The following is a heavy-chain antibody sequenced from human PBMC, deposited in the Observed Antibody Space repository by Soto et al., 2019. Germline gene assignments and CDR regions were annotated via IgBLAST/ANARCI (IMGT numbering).Heavy chain of an antibody. CDR1: GFTVSSNY. V-gene: IGHV3-66*01. CDR2: IYSGGST. CDR3: AREGLLWVGSEGMGEYYFDY. D-gene: IGHD3-10*01. J-gene: IGHJ4*02. Sequence: EVQLVESGGGLVQPGGSLRLSCAASGFTVSSNYMSWVRQAPGKGLEWVSVIYSGGSTYYADSVKGRFTISRDNSKNTLYLQVNSLRAEDTAVDYCAREGLLWVGSEGMGEYYFDYWGQGTLVTVSS.